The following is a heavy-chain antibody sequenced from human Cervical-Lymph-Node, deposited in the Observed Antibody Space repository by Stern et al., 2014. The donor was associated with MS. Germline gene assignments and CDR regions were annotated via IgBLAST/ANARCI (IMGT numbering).Heavy chain of an antibody. D-gene: IGHD3-16*01. CDR2: ISSSTRFI. Sequence: VQLVESGGGLVKPGGSLRLSCAASGFTISYYSMMWVRQAPGKGLEWVSTISSSTRFIYYADSLKGRFTISRDNGNNSLYLQMNSLRAEDTAIYYCARGGGVEADHWGQGTLVTVSS. CDR3: ARGGGVEADH. CDR1: GFTISYYS. V-gene: IGHV3-21*06. J-gene: IGHJ4*02.